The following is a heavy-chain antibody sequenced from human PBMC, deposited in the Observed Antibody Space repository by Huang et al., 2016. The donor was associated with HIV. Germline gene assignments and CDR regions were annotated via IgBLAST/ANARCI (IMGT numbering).Heavy chain of an antibody. J-gene: IGHJ4*02. Sequence: QVQLVQSGAEVKKPGASVKVSCKASGYIFSTYDTHWVRQAPGQRLEWMGRSNAGNGNTKYAQRCQGRVTITRDTAANTADVELSSLRSEDTGVYYCARGIAAGDYWGQGTLVTVSS. CDR2: SNAGNGNT. V-gene: IGHV1-3*01. D-gene: IGHD6-25*01. CDR3: ARGIAAGDY. CDR1: GYIFSTYD.